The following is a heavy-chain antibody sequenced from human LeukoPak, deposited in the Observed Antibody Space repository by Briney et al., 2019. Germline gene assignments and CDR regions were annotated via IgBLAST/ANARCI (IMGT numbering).Heavy chain of an antibody. CDR3: ARTPGYCSGGSCFPGAFDI. D-gene: IGHD2-15*01. CDR1: GGSISSGGYY. J-gene: IGHJ3*02. CDR2: IYYSGST. Sequence: PSETLSLTCTVSGGSISSGGYYWSWIRQHPGKGLEWIGYIYYSGSTYYNPSLKSRVTISVDTSKNQFSLKLSSVTAPDTAVYYCARTPGYCSGGSCFPGAFDIWGQGTMVTVSS. V-gene: IGHV4-30-4*08.